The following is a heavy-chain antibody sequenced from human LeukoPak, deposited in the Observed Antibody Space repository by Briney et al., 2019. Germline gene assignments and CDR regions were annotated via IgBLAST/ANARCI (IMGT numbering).Heavy chain of an antibody. V-gene: IGHV4-59*01. CDR2: IYYSGNT. Sequence: SETLSLTCTVSGGSYSSYYWSLIRQPSGKGLEWIGYIYYSGNTNYNPSLKSRVTISVDTSKNQFSLKLSSVTAADTAVYYCARAHRYDSSGYYYDYWGQGTLVTVSS. CDR3: ARAHRYDSSGYYYDY. D-gene: IGHD3-22*01. CDR1: GGSYSSYY. J-gene: IGHJ4*02.